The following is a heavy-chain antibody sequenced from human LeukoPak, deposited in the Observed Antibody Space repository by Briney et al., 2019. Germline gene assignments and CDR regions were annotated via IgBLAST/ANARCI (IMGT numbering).Heavy chain of an antibody. CDR3: TTPFVAVAADYFDY. CDR2: IKSKTDGGTT. D-gene: IGHD6-19*01. V-gene: IGHV3-15*01. J-gene: IGHJ4*02. Sequence: GGSLRLSCAASGFTLSNAWMSWVRQAPGKGLEWVGRIKSKTDGGTTDYAAPVKGRFTISRDDSKNTLYLQMNSLKTEDTAVYYCTTPFVAVAADYFDYWGQGTLVTVSS. CDR1: GFTLSNAW.